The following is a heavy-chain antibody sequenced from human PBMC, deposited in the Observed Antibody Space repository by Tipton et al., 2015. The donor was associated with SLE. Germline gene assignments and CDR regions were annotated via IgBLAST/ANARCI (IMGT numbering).Heavy chain of an antibody. D-gene: IGHD6-19*01. CDR1: GDSLSSNNYY. J-gene: IGHJ6*03. V-gene: IGHV4-39*07. CDR2: IHYAGGT. Sequence: TLSLTCSVSGDSLSSNNYYWGWIRQSPAQGLEWIGTIHYAGGTYYNPSLRSRLTISVDTSKNQFSLELSSVTAADTAVYYCARETEDTGWIHSRDYIYYYYYVDVRGQGTTVTVSS. CDR3: ARETEDTGWIHSRDYIYYYYYVDV.